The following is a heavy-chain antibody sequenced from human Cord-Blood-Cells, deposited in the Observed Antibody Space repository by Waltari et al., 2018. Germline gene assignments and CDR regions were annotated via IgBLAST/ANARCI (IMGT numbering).Heavy chain of an antibody. V-gene: IGHV1-8*01. Sequence: QVQLVQSGAEVKKPGASVTVSCKASGYTFTSYDINWVRQATEKGLEWMGWMNPNSGNTGYAQTFQARVTRTRNTPTSSAYMELSSLISENTAVDYWATGAGAVAGADYGGQGTLVTVSS. D-gene: IGHD6-19*01. CDR1: GYTFTSYD. J-gene: IGHJ4*02. CDR2: MNPNSGNT. CDR3: ATGAGAVAGADY.